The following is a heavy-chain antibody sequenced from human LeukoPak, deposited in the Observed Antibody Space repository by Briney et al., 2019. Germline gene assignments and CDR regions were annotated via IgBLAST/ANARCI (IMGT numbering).Heavy chain of an antibody. Sequence: SETLSLTCTVSGGSISSYYWSWIRKPAGEGLEWIGRVYSSGSTNYNPSLKSRVTISVDTPKNQFSLKLTSVTAADTGVYYCARMYSGTYGGIDYWGQGTLVTVSS. CDR3: ARMYSGTYGGIDY. D-gene: IGHD1-26*01. CDR1: GGSISSYY. J-gene: IGHJ4*02. V-gene: IGHV4-4*07. CDR2: VYSSGST.